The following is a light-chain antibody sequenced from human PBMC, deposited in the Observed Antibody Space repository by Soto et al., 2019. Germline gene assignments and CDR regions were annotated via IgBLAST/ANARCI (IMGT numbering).Light chain of an antibody. CDR3: QSYDSSLSRRWV. CDR1: RSNIGAGYP. V-gene: IGLV1-40*01. Sequence: QSVLTQPPSVSGAPGQRVTIYCTGSRSNIGAGYPVHWYQQLPGTAPKLLVAGNRPSGVPDRFSVSKSGASASLAITGLQAEDEADYYCQSYDSSLSRRWVFGGGTKLTVL. J-gene: IGLJ3*02. CDR2: G.